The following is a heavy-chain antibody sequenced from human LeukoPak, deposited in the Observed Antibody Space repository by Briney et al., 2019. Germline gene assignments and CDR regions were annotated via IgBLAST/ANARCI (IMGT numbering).Heavy chain of an antibody. D-gene: IGHD3-22*01. CDR2: ISGSGGST. V-gene: IGHV3-23*01. J-gene: IGHJ4*02. CDR1: GFTFSSYA. CDR3: AKVLHDYYDSSGYTSNFDY. Sequence: PGGSLRLSCAASGFTFSSYAMSWVRQAPGKGLEWVSAISGSGGSTYYADSVKGRFTISRDNSKNTLYLQMNSLRAEDTAVYYCAKVLHDYYDSSGYTSNFDYWGQGTLVTVSS.